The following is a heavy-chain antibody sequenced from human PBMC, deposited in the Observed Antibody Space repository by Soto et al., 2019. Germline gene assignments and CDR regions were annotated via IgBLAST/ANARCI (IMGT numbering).Heavy chain of an antibody. V-gene: IGHV4-39*01. CDR1: GGSISSSSYY. CDR3: ARHYDILTGYYWAWFDP. J-gene: IGHJ5*02. CDR2: IYYSGST. D-gene: IGHD3-9*01. Sequence: QLQLQESGPGLVKPSETLSLTCTVSGGSISSSSYYWGWIRQPPGKGLEWIGSIYYSGSTYYNPSLKSRVTISVDTSKNQSSLKLSSVTAADTAVYYCARHYDILTGYYWAWFDPWGQGTLVTVSS.